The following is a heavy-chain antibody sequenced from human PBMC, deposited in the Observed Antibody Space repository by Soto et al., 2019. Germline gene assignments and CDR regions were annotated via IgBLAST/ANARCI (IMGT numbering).Heavy chain of an antibody. V-gene: IGHV3-30-3*01. Sequence: QVQLVESGGGVVQPGRSLRLSCAASGFTFSSYAMHWVRQAPGKGLEWVAVISYDGSNKYYADSVKGRFTNSRDNSKNTLYLQMNSLRAEDTAVYYCAGTGGSSSWYPTIDYWGQGTLVTVSS. CDR2: ISYDGSNK. CDR3: AGTGGSSSWYPTIDY. D-gene: IGHD6-13*01. CDR1: GFTFSSYA. J-gene: IGHJ4*02.